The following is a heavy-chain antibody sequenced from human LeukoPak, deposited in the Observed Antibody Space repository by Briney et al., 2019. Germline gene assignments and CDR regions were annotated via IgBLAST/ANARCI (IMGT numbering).Heavy chain of an antibody. CDR2: ISGSGSTI. Sequence: GGSLRLSCAASGSTFSDYYMTWIRQAPGKGLEWVSFISGSGSTIYYADSVKGRFTISRDNAKNSMSLQMNSLRGEDTAVYYCARDDSRYSGSPDYWGQGTLVTVSS. J-gene: IGHJ4*02. V-gene: IGHV3-11*04. D-gene: IGHD1-26*01. CDR3: ARDDSRYSGSPDY. CDR1: GSTFSDYY.